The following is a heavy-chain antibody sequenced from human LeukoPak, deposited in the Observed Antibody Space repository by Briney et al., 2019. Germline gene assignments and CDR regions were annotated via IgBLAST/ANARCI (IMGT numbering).Heavy chain of an antibody. Sequence: QAGGSLRLSCAASGFTFSGYYMNWIRQAPGKGLEWVANIKSDGSEMYYVDSVKGRFSISRDNAKNSLYLQMNSLRIEDSAIYYCAREDGIVGTTSAFDIWGQGTMVTVSS. J-gene: IGHJ3*02. CDR2: IKSDGSEM. CDR1: GFTFSGYY. CDR3: AREDGIVGTTSAFDI. D-gene: IGHD1-26*01. V-gene: IGHV3-7*01.